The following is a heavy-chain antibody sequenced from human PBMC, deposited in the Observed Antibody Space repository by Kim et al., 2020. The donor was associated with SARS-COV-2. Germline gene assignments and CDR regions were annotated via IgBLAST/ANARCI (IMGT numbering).Heavy chain of an antibody. J-gene: IGHJ6*01. CDR3: ARPTQLLTTFGVENYYYGMDV. CDR2: IIPIFGTA. CDR1: GGTFSSYA. V-gene: IGHV1-69*13. Sequence: SVKVSCKASGGTFSSYAISWVRQAPGQGLEWMGGIIPIFGTANYAQKFQGRVTITADESTSTAYMELSSLRSEDTAVYYCARPTQLLTTFGVENYYYGMDVWGQGTTVTVSS. D-gene: IGHD3-3*01.